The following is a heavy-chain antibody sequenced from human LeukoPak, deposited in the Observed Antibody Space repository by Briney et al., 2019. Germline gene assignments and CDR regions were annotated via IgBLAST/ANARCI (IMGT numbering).Heavy chain of an antibody. Sequence: SETLSLTCTVSGGSISSYYWSWIRQPPGKGLEWIGYIYYSESTNYNPSLKSRVTISVDTSKNQFSLKLSSVTAADTAVYYCARGVTTAPIDYWGQGTLVTVSS. V-gene: IGHV4-59*01. J-gene: IGHJ4*02. CDR3: ARGVTTAPIDY. CDR1: GGSISSYY. CDR2: IYYSEST. D-gene: IGHD4-17*01.